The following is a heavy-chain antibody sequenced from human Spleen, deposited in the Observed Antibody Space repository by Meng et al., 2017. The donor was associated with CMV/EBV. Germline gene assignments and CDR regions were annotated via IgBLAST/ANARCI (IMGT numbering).Heavy chain of an antibody. D-gene: IGHD3-3*01. J-gene: IGHJ4*02. CDR3: ARPGSVYYDFWSGYVF. CDR1: GYTFTSYG. Sequence: ASVKVSCKASGYTFTSYGISWVRQAPGQGLEWMGWISAYNGNTNYAQKLQGRVTMTTDTSTSTAYMELRSLRSDDTAVYYCARPGSVYYDFWSGYVFWGQGTLVTVSS. V-gene: IGHV1-18*01. CDR2: ISAYNGNT.